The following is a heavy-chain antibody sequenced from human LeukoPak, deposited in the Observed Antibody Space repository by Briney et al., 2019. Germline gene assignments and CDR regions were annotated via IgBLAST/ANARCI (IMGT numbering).Heavy chain of an antibody. J-gene: IGHJ3*02. CDR1: GFTFSSYG. CDR3: ARDPYDRTPLGAFDI. Sequence: SLRLSCAASGFTFSSYGMHWVRQAPGKGLEWVAVIWYDGSNKYYADSVKGRFTISRDNSKNTLYLQMNSLRAEDTAVYYCARDPYDRTPLGAFDIRGQGTMVTVSS. CDR2: IWYDGSNK. D-gene: IGHD3-22*01. V-gene: IGHV3-33*01.